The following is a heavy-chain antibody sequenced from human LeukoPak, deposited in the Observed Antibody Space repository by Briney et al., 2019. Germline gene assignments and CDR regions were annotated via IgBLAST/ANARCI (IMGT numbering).Heavy chain of an antibody. CDR1: GYTLTSYD. CDR2: MNPNSGNT. J-gene: IGHJ5*02. Sequence: ASVKVSCKASGYTLTSYDINWVRQATGQGLEWMGWMNPNSGNTGYAQKFQGRVTMTRNTSISTAYMELSSLRSEDTAVYYCALNYGSGSYYNRDNNWFDPWGQGTLVTVSS. D-gene: IGHD3-10*01. V-gene: IGHV1-8*01. CDR3: ALNYGSGSYYNRDNNWFDP.